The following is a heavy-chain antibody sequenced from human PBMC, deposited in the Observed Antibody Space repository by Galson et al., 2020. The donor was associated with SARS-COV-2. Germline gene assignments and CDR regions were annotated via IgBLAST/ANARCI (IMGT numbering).Heavy chain of an antibody. Sequence: SETLSLTCAVYGGSFSGYYWSWIRQPPGKGLEWIGEINHSGSTNYNPSLKSRVTISVDTSKNQFSLKLSSVTAADTAVYYCASRYCSGGSCYSRPFDYWGQGTLVTVSS. CDR2: INHSGST. CDR3: ASRYCSGGSCYSRPFDY. D-gene: IGHD2-15*01. CDR1: GGSFSGYY. V-gene: IGHV4-34*01. J-gene: IGHJ4*02.